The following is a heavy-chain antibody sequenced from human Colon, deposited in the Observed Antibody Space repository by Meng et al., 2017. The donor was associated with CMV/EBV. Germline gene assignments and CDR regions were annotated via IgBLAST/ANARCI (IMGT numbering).Heavy chain of an antibody. J-gene: IGHJ5*02. CDR1: GYDCSASS. D-gene: IGHD2-21*02. CDR3: ARDQPVVTGS. CDR2: IDHNNGGT. Sequence: KGDCQASGYDCSASSMNWVRQAPGQRLGWMGRIDHNNGGTNCARRFQGRITITNDTSINTAYMQINWLTSGDTAVYFCARDQPVVTGSWGQGTLVTVSS. V-gene: IGHV1-2*06.